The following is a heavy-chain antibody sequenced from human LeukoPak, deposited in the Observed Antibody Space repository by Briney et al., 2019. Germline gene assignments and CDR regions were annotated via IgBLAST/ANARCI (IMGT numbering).Heavy chain of an antibody. CDR3: ARGGRQLRRVLDY. D-gene: IGHD6-13*01. CDR1: GGSFSGYY. CDR2: INHSGST. Sequence: SETLSLTCAVYGGSFSGYYWRWIRQPPGKGLEWIGEINHSGSTNYNPSLKSRVTISVDTSKNQFSLKLSSVPAADTAVYYCARGGRQLRRVLDYWGQGTLVTVSS. V-gene: IGHV4-34*01. J-gene: IGHJ4*02.